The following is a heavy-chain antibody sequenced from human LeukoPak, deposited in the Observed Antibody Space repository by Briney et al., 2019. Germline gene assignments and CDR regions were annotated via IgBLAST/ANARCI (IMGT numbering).Heavy chain of an antibody. CDR2: IVVGSGNT. V-gene: IGHV1-58*02. Sequence: ASVKVSCKASGFTFTSSAMQWVRQARGQRLEWIGWIVVGSGNTNYAQKFQERVTITRDMSTSTAYMELSSLRSEDTAVYYCARDRGSGWYPLDYWGQGTLVTVSS. J-gene: IGHJ4*02. CDR3: ARDRGSGWYPLDY. D-gene: IGHD6-19*01. CDR1: GFTFTSSA.